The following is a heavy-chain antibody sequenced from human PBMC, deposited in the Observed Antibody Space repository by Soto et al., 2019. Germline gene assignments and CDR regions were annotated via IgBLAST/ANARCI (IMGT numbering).Heavy chain of an antibody. Sequence: PGGSLRLSCAVSGFVFRNYWMAWARQPPGKGLELVSVIKQDRSVTHYVDSVRGRLTIARDNAKNSLYLQINSLREDETAVYYCTRDWDSWGQGTLCTVSS. CDR2: IKQDRSVT. V-gene: IGHV3-7*01. CDR3: TRDWDS. J-gene: IGHJ4*02. CDR1: GFVFRNYW.